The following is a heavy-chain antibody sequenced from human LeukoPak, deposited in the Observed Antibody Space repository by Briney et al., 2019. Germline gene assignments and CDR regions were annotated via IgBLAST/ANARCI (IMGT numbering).Heavy chain of an antibody. D-gene: IGHD3-16*02. CDR2: ISAYNGNT. Sequence: ASVKVSCKASGYTFTSYGISWVRQAPGQGLEWMGWISAYNGNTNYAQKLQGGVTMTTDTSTSTAYMELRSLRSDDTAVYYCARDGGYDYVWGSYRFDYWGQGTLVTVSS. CDR3: ARDGGYDYVWGSYRFDY. J-gene: IGHJ4*02. V-gene: IGHV1-18*01. CDR1: GYTFTSYG.